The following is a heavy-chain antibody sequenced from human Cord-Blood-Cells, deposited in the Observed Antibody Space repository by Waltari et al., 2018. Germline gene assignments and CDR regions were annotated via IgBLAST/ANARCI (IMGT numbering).Heavy chain of an antibody. CDR3: ARDIRGGWNDAFDI. CDR1: GFAVSSKH. Sequence: EVQLVESGGGLIQPGGSLRLSCAASGFAVSSKHMSWVRQAPGKGLEWVSVIYSGGSTYYADSVKGRFTISRDNSKNTLYLQMNSLRAEDTAVYYCARDIRGGWNDAFDIWGQGTMVTVSS. J-gene: IGHJ3*02. CDR2: IYSGGST. V-gene: IGHV3-53*01. D-gene: IGHD1-1*01.